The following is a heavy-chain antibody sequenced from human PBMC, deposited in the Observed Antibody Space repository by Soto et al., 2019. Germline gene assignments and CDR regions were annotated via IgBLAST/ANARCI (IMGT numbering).Heavy chain of an antibody. CDR2: ITGSSYST. Sequence: PGGSLRLSCAASGFTFSSYAMSWVRQAPGRGLEWVSTITGSSYSTYYADSVKGRFTISRDNSKNTLYLQMNSLRAEDTAVYYCAKDHSPYYYESSGYSNRFDYWGRGTLVTVSS. J-gene: IGHJ4*02. D-gene: IGHD3-22*01. V-gene: IGHV3-23*01. CDR3: AKDHSPYYYESSGYSNRFDY. CDR1: GFTFSSYA.